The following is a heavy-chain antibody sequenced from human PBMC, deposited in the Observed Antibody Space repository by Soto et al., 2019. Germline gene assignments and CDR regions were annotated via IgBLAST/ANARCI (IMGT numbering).Heavy chain of an antibody. V-gene: IGHV4-31*11. CDR3: ATRTPATTFDS. D-gene: IGHD4-17*01. J-gene: IGHJ5*01. CDR2: IYFDGTT. Sequence: QVQLQESGPGLVKPSQTLSLTCDVSGASVTRAGSYWGWIRQRPGQGLEWIGYIYFDGTTYYNPSLKSRVIISFDPSRNQFSLSLRFLTAADTAVYYCATRTPATTFDSWGQGTLVTVSS. CDR1: GASVTRAGSY.